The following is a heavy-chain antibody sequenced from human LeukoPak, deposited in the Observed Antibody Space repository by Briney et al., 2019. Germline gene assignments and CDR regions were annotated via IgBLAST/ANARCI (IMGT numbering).Heavy chain of an antibody. J-gene: IGHJ6*02. V-gene: IGHV3-48*03. Sequence: PGGSLRLSCAASGFTFSSYEMNWVRQAPGKGLEWVSYISSSGSNIYYADSVKGRFTISRDNAKNSLYLQMNSLRAEDTAVYYCARAGIAAAGSAPGQYYYYGMDVWGQGTTVTVSS. CDR1: GFTFSSYE. CDR3: ARAGIAAAGSAPGQYYYYGMDV. D-gene: IGHD6-13*01. CDR2: ISSSGSNI.